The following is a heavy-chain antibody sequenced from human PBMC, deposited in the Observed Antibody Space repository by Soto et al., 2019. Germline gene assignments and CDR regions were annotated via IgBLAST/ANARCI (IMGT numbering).Heavy chain of an antibody. Sequence: ASVKVSCKXSGYTFTGYYMHWVRQAPGQGLEWMGWINPNSGGTNYAQKFQGWVTMTRDTSISTAYMELSRLRSDDTAVYYCARGDNWNLSNMDVWGQGTTVTVSS. D-gene: IGHD1-20*01. CDR2: INPNSGGT. CDR1: GYTFTGYY. V-gene: IGHV1-2*04. CDR3: ARGDNWNLSNMDV. J-gene: IGHJ6*02.